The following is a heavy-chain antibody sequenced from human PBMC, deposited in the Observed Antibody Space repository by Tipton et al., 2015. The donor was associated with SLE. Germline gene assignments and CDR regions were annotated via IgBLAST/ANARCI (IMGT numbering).Heavy chain of an antibody. D-gene: IGHD4-11*01. J-gene: IGHJ4*02. CDR1: GGSISSYY. Sequence: TLSLTCTVSGGSISSYYWSWIRQPPGKGLEWIGEINHSGSTNYNPSLKSRVTISVDTSKNQFSLKLSSVTAADTAVYYCARAGVTRGGFDYWGQGTLVTVSS. V-gene: IGHV4-34*01. CDR3: ARAGVTRGGFDY. CDR2: INHSGST.